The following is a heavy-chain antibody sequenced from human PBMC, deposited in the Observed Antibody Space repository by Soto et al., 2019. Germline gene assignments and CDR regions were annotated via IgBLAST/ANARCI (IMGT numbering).Heavy chain of an antibody. CDR1: GGSISSGGYS. CDR3: ARVFPHDYGDYLDAFDI. V-gene: IGHV4-30-2*01. J-gene: IGHJ3*02. Sequence: QLQLQESGSGLVKPSQTLSLTCAVSGGSISSGGYSWSWIRQPPGKGLEWIGYIYHSGSTYYNPSLKSRVTISVDRSKNQFSLKLSSVTAADTAVYYCARVFPHDYGDYLDAFDIWGQGTMVTVSS. CDR2: IYHSGST. D-gene: IGHD4-17*01.